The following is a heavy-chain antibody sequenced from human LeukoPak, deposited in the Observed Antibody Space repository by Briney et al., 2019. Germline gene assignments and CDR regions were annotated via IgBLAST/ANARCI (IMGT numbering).Heavy chain of an antibody. CDR3: ARDAPPTPGYSSGHDY. Sequence: GGFLRLSCAASGFTLCSYSMNCVREAPAKGLWWVSSVSSSSSYIYYADSVKGRFTISRDNAKNSLYLQMNSLRVEDTAVYYCARDAPPTPGYSSGHDYWGQGTLVTVSS. D-gene: IGHD6-19*01. CDR1: GFTLCSYS. V-gene: IGHV3-21*01. J-gene: IGHJ4*02. CDR2: VSSSSSYI.